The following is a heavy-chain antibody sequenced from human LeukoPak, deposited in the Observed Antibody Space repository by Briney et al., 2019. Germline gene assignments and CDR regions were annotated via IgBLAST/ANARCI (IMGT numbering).Heavy chain of an antibody. V-gene: IGHV4-34*01. CDR3: ARGALGYCSSTSCSPGAFDY. CDR2: INHSGST. J-gene: IGHJ4*02. CDR1: GGSFSGYY. Sequence: SETLSLTCAVYGGSFSGYYWSWIRLPPGKGLEWIGEINHSGSTNYNPSLKSRVTISVDTSKNQFSLKLSSVTAADTAVYYCARGALGYCSSTSCSPGAFDYWGQGTLVTVSS. D-gene: IGHD2-2*01.